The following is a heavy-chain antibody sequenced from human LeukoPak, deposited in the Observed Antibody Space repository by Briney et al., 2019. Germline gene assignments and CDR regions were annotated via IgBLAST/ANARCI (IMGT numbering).Heavy chain of an antibody. Sequence: SETLSLTCTVSGGSISSYYWSWIRQPPGKGLEWIGYIYYSGSTNYNPSLKCRVTISVDTSKNQFSLKLSSVTAADTAVYYCARDLDYGGSWGQGTLVTVSS. J-gene: IGHJ4*02. V-gene: IGHV4-59*01. CDR3: ARDLDYGGS. CDR1: GGSISSYY. D-gene: IGHD4-23*01. CDR2: IYYSGST.